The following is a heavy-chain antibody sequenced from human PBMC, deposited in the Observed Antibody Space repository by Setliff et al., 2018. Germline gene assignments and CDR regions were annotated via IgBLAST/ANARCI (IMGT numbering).Heavy chain of an antibody. J-gene: IGHJ4*02. V-gene: IGHV1-18*01. Sequence: ASVKVSCKASGYTFTSYGISWVRQAPGQGLEWMGWISAYNGNTNYAQKLQGRVTMTTDTSTSTAYMELRSLTSDDTAVYYCSKLVRYCTTTACQGASGAEFWGQGTLVTVSS. CDR1: GYTFTSYG. CDR3: SKLVRYCTTTACQGASGAEF. CDR2: ISAYNGNT. D-gene: IGHD2-8*01.